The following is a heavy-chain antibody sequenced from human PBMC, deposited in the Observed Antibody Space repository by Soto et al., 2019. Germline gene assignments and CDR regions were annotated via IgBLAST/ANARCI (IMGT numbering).Heavy chain of an antibody. CDR2: ISAYNGYT. CDR1: NYTFTSYG. Sequence: IPLVQSGTEVKYPGASVKVSCKASNYTFTSYGFNWVRQAPGQGIEWIGWISAYNGYTNYEKKFQGRVTMTTDASTRTAYMELRSLGFDDTAVYYCARESRQWLACDFWGQGTLVSVSS. V-gene: IGHV1-18*01. J-gene: IGHJ4*02. D-gene: IGHD6-19*01. CDR3: ARESRQWLACDF.